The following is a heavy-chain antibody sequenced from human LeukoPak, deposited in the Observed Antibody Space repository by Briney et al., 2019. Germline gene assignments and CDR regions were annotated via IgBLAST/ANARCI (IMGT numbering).Heavy chain of an antibody. CDR3: ARDRLAAAGGIDY. D-gene: IGHD6-13*01. CDR1: GFTFSSYG. CDR2: IWYDGSNK. V-gene: IGHV3-33*01. J-gene: IGHJ4*02. Sequence: PGRSLRLSCAASGFTFSSYGMHWVRQAPGKGLEWVAVIWYDGSNKYCADSVKGRFTISRDNSKNTLYLQMNSLRAEDTAVYYCARDRLAAAGGIDYWGQGTLVTVSS.